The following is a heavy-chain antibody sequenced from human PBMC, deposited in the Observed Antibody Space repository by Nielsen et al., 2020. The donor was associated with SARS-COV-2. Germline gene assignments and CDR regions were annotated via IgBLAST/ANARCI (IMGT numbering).Heavy chain of an antibody. J-gene: IGHJ4*02. CDR3: ARDWRGYYSFGY. Sequence: ASVKVSCKASGYTFTSYAMNWVRQAPGQGLEWMGWISAYNGNTNYAQKLQGRVTMTTDTSTSTAYMELRSLRSDDTAVYYCARDWRGYYSFGYWGQGTLVTVSS. V-gene: IGHV1-18*01. CDR1: GYTFTSYA. D-gene: IGHD3-3*01. CDR2: ISAYNGNT.